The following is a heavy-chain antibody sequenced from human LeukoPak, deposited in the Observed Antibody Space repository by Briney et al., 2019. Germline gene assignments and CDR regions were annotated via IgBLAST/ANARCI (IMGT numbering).Heavy chain of an antibody. CDR2: IYYSGST. CDR1: GGSISSSSYY. D-gene: IGHD2-21*01. J-gene: IGHJ3*01. Sequence: SETVSLTCTVSGGSISSSSYYWGWIRQPPGKGLEWIGYIYYSGSTYYNPSLKSRVTISVDTSKNQFSLKLSSVTAADKAVYYCAGLLAYSGGDCYLCDAFDLWGQGTMVTVSS. CDR3: AGLLAYSGGDCYLCDAFDL. V-gene: IGHV4-30-4*08.